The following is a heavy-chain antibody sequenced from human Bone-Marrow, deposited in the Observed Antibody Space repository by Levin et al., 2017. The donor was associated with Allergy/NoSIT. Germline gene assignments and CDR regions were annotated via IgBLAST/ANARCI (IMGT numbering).Heavy chain of an antibody. Sequence: LSLTCAASGFTFSDYYMSWIRQAPGKGLEWVSYISSSGSTIYYADSVKGRFTISRDNAKNSLYLQMNSLRAEDTAVYYCARRYGPEYYFDYWGQGTLVTVSS. J-gene: IGHJ4*02. CDR3: ARRYGPEYYFDY. D-gene: IGHD1-14*01. CDR2: ISSSGSTI. CDR1: GFTFSDYY. V-gene: IGHV3-11*01.